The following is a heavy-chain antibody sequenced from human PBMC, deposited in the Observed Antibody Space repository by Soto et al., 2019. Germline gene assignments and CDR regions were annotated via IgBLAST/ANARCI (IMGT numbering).Heavy chain of an antibody. CDR3: AGDSGTFDAVY. V-gene: IGHV4-4*02. J-gene: IGHJ4*02. D-gene: IGHD1-26*01. Sequence: QVQLQESGPGLVKPSGTLSLTCAVSGGFISSSNWWSWVRQPPGKGLEWIGEIYHSGTTNYNPSLKSRVPISVDESKIQFSLSLIAGLTADTAVSVCAGDSGTFDAVYGGQGTLVT. CDR1: GGFISSSNW. CDR2: IYHSGTT.